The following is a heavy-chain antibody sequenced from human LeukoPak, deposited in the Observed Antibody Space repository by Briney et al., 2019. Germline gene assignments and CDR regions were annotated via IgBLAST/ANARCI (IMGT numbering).Heavy chain of an antibody. D-gene: IGHD2-15*01. J-gene: IGHJ5*02. CDR2: ISGSGSTI. CDR3: ARGADGVSSNSRGWFDP. CDR1: GFTFNNYW. V-gene: IGHV3-48*04. Sequence: GGSLRLPCVASGFTFNNYWMTWVRQAPGKGLEWVSYISGSGSTIYYADSVKGRFTISRDNAKNSLYLQMNSLRAEDTAVYSCARGADGVSSNSRGWFDPWGQGTLVTVSS.